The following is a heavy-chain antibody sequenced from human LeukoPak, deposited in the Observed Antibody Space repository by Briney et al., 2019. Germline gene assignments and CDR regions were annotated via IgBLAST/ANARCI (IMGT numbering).Heavy chain of an antibody. D-gene: IGHD3-10*01. CDR3: ARVDGLGYGSGGYGFGY. Sequence: SETLSLTCTVPGGSISSGSYYWSWIRQPAGKGLEWIGRIYTSGSTNYNPSLKSRVTISVDTSKNQFSLKLSSVTAADTAVYYCARVDGLGYGSGGYGFGYWGQGTLVTVSS. CDR2: IYTSGST. CDR1: GGSISSGSYY. V-gene: IGHV4-61*02. J-gene: IGHJ4*02.